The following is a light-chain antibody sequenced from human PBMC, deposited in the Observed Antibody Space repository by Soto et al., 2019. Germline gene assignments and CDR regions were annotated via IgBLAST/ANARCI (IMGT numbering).Light chain of an antibody. CDR3: QQYYSYPRA. CDR2: ATS. Sequence: AIRMTQPPSSLSASTGDRVTITCRASQGISSYLAWYQQKPGKAPKLLNYATSTLQSGVPSRFSGSGSGTDFTLTISCLQSEDFATYYCQQYYSYPRAFGPGTKVDIK. CDR1: QGISSY. V-gene: IGKV1-8*01. J-gene: IGKJ3*01.